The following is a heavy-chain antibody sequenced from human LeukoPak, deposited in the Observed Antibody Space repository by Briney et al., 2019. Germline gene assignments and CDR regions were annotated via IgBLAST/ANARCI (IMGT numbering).Heavy chain of an antibody. D-gene: IGHD2-2*01. Sequence: GGSLRLSCEDSGFTFRSYEMNGVRQAPGKGLEWLSYITDTASTIYYAESVRGRFTISRDNAKNSLYLQMSSLRAEDTAVYYCARARFNYCSSTSCYVDWYFDLWGRGTLVTVSS. J-gene: IGHJ2*01. CDR2: ITDTASTI. V-gene: IGHV3-48*03. CDR1: GFTFRSYE. CDR3: ARARFNYCSSTSCYVDWYFDL.